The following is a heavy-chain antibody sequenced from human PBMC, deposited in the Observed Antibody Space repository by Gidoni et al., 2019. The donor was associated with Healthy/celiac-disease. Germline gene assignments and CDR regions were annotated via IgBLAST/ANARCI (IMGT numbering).Heavy chain of an antibody. CDR1: GFTFSSYG. CDR3: AKGLPRVTVVPPEVYFDY. J-gene: IGHJ4*02. V-gene: IGHV3-30*18. CDR2: ISYDGSNK. D-gene: IGHD5-18*01. Sequence: QVQLVESGGGVVQPGRSLRLSCAASGFTFSSYGMHWVRQAPGKGLEWVAVISYDGSNKYYADSVKGRFTISRDNSKNTLYLQMNSLRAEDTAVYYCAKGLPRVTVVPPEVYFDYWGQGTLVTVSS.